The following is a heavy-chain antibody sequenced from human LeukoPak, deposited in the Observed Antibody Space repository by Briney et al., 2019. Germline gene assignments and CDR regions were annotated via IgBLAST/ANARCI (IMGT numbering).Heavy chain of an antibody. Sequence: GGSLRLSCAASGFTFSSFEMSWVRQAPGTGLEWISYISSSGSTMYYADSVKGHFTTSRDNVKNSLYLQMNSLRAEDTAVYYCGRGHWGLDYWGQGALVTVSS. CDR2: ISSSGSTM. J-gene: IGHJ4*02. V-gene: IGHV3-48*03. CDR1: GFTFSSFE. D-gene: IGHD7-27*01. CDR3: GRGHWGLDY.